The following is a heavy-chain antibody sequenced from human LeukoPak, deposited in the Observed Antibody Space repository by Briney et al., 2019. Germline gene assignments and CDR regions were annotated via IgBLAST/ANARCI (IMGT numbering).Heavy chain of an antibody. J-gene: IGHJ4*02. V-gene: IGHV4-59*01. D-gene: IGHD6-19*01. CDR3: ARGLIAVAGTMAYFDY. CDR2: IYYSGST. Sequence: PSETLSLTCTVSGGSISGYYWSWIRQPPGKGLEWIGYIYYSGSTNYNPSLKSRVTISVDTSKNQFSLKLSSVTAADTAVYYCARGLIAVAGTMAYFDYWGQGTLVTVSS. CDR1: GGSISGYY.